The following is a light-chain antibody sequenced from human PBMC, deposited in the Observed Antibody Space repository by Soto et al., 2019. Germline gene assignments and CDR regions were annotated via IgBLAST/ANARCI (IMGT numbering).Light chain of an antibody. Sequence: EIVMTQSPATLSVSPGEGVTLSCRASQSVGTNLAWYQQRPGQAPRLLIYDSSTRAAGIPARFSGSGSGTEFTLTISSLQSEDFAVYYCLQYSYWPRTFGQGTKVEIK. CDR1: QSVGTN. V-gene: IGKV3-15*01. J-gene: IGKJ1*01. CDR3: LQYSYWPRT. CDR2: DSS.